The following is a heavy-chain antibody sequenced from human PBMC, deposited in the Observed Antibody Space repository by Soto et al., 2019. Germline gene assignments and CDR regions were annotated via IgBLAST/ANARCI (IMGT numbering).Heavy chain of an antibody. CDR3: TRRVRSTGLLDY. CDR2: VYYTGST. D-gene: IGHD4-4*01. V-gene: IGHV4-39*01. CDR1: GRNIIGTSCF. Sequence: SETMCVTCTVAGRNIIGTSCFWAWINQPPGKNLEWIGSVYYTGSTYYNSSLKSRVSISIDTSKNQFSLSLNSVTAADTAVYYCTRRVRSTGLLDYWGQGALVTVSS. J-gene: IGHJ4*02.